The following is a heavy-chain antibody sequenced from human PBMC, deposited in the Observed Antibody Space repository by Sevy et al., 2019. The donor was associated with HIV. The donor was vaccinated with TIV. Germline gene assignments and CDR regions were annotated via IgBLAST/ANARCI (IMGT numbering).Heavy chain of an antibody. J-gene: IGHJ3*02. Sequence: ASVKVSCKASGGTFSSYAISWVRQAPGQGLEWMGGINPIFGTANYAQKFQGRVTITADESTSTAYMELSSLRSEDTAVYYCASNYYDSSGYGLHAFDIWGQGTMVTVSS. CDR1: GGTFSSYA. CDR3: ASNYYDSSGYGLHAFDI. D-gene: IGHD3-22*01. V-gene: IGHV1-69*13. CDR2: INPIFGTA.